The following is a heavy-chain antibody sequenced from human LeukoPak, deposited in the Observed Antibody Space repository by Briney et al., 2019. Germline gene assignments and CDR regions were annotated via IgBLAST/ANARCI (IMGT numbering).Heavy chain of an antibody. V-gene: IGHV4-59*01. CDR2: IHYTGST. J-gene: IGHJ5*02. CDR1: GGSINSYY. CDR3: ARGGYYGSGNDFRFDP. Sequence: SETLSLTCTVSGGSINSYYWSWIRQPPGKGLECIVYIHYTGSTNYNPSLKSRVTISVDTSKSQFSLKLSSVTAADTAIYYCARGGYYGSGNDFRFDPWGQGTLVTVSS. D-gene: IGHD3-10*01.